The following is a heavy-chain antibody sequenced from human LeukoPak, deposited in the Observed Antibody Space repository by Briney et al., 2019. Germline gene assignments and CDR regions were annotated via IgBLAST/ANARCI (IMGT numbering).Heavy chain of an antibody. J-gene: IGHJ6*04. Sequence: GSLRLSCAASGFTFGDYGMSWVRQAPGKGLEWCSGINWNGGSTGYADSVEGRFTISRDSAKNSLYLQLNSLRAEDTAVYYCAELGITMIGGVWGKGTTVTISS. CDR3: AELGITMIGGV. CDR2: INWNGGST. CDR1: GFTFGDYG. D-gene: IGHD3-10*02. V-gene: IGHV3-20*04.